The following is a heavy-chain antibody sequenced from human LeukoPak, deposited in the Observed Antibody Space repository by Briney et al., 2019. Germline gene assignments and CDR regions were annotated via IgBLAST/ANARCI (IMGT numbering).Heavy chain of an antibody. CDR2: ISAYNGNT. J-gene: IGHJ4*02. V-gene: IGHV1-18*01. D-gene: IGHD3-22*01. Sequence: ASVKVSCKASGYTSTSYGISWVRQAPGQGLEWMGWISAYNGNTNYAQKLQGRVTMTTDTSTSTAYMELRSLRSDDTAVYYCARATYYYDSSGPENFDYWGQGTLVTVSS. CDR3: ARATYYYDSSGPENFDY. CDR1: GYTSTSYG.